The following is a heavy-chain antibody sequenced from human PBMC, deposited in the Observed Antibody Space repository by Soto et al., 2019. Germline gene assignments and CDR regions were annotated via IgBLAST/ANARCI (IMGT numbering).Heavy chain of an antibody. CDR2: ISGYNGYP. CDR1: GYIFTNYG. Sequence: QVQLVQSGAEVRKPGASVNVSCKTSGYIFTNYGVAWVRQAPAQGLELVAWISGYNGYPKYTQKFQGRVNVTTDTSTRTGYMELRNLKSDDTAVYYCARASAGALYDFWGQGTLVTVSS. CDR3: ARASAGALYDF. V-gene: IGHV1-18*01. J-gene: IGHJ4*02.